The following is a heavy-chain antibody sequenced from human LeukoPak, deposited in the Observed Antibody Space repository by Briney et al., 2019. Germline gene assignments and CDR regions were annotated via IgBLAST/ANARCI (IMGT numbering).Heavy chain of an antibody. D-gene: IGHD3-10*01. V-gene: IGHV3-23*01. Sequence: GGSLRLSCVASGFTFSNFAMSWVRQAPGKGLEWVSAISGSLSTIYYADSVKGRFTISRDNSKNTLFLQMNSLRAEDTAVYYCAKSHYRGFGELFSNFDYWGQGTLVTVSS. CDR1: GFTFSNFA. CDR3: AKSHYRGFGELFSNFDY. CDR2: ISGSLSTI. J-gene: IGHJ4*02.